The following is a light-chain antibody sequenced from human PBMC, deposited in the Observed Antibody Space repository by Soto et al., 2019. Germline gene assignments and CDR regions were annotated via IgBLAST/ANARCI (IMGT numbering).Light chain of an antibody. CDR2: DAS. CDR1: ENVNGN. Sequence: IKMTQSPTTLSVSVGDSVSITCRASENVNGNLAWYQQRPGKAPKLLIYDASSLESGVPSRFSGSGSGTEFTLTISILQPDDFATYYCQHYNSYVTFGRGTKVDIK. V-gene: IGKV1-5*01. J-gene: IGKJ1*01. CDR3: QHYNSYVT.